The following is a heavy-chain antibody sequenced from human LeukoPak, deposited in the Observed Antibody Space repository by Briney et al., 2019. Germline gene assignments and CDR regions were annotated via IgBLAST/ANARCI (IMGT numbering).Heavy chain of an antibody. Sequence: AGGSLRLSCAASGFTFSSYWMHWVRQAPGKGLVWVSRINSEGSSTSYADSVKGRFTISRDNAKNTLYLQMNSLRAEDTAVYYCARVGEDIVADYYGMDVWGKGTTVTVSS. CDR3: ARVGEDIVADYYGMDV. D-gene: IGHD5-12*01. V-gene: IGHV3-74*01. CDR1: GFTFSSYW. J-gene: IGHJ6*04. CDR2: INSEGSST.